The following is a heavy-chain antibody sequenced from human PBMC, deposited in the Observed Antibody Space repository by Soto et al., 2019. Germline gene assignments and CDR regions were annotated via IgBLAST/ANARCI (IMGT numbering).Heavy chain of an antibody. CDR2: IKSKADGGTT. CDR3: TTGWSSKDY. Sequence: GGSLRLSCAASGFIFSNAWMSWIRQAPGKGLEWVGRIKSKADGGTTNYAAPVKGRFNISRDGSKNTLYLQMNGLKTEDTAVYYCTTGWSSKDYWGQXTLVTVS. D-gene: IGHD3-3*01. V-gene: IGHV3-15*01. CDR1: GFIFSNAW. J-gene: IGHJ4*02.